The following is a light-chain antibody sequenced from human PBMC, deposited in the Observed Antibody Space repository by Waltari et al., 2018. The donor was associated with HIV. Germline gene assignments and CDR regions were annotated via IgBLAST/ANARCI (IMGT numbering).Light chain of an antibody. CDR3: AAWDDSLSGPV. CDR1: SSNLGSNY. J-gene: IGLJ3*02. Sequence: QSVLTQPPSASGTPGQRVTISCSGSSSNLGSNYVYWYQQLPGTAPKLLIYRSNQRPSWVPDRFSGSKSGTSASLAISGLRSEDEADYYCAAWDDSLSGPVFGGGTKLTVL. V-gene: IGLV1-47*01. CDR2: RSN.